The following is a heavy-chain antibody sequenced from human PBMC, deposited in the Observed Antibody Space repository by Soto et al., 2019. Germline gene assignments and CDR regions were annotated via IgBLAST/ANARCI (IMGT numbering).Heavy chain of an antibody. CDR2: IKFDGSEK. Sequence: GGSLRLSCAASGFDFSVYWMSWVRQAPGKGPEWVANIKFDGSEKQYVDSVKGRFTISRDNARNSVFLQMNSLGAGDTAVYYCVKDGGYCSSATCYSTRNHHFDAWGQGTLVTVSS. D-gene: IGHD2-2*01. CDR3: VKDGGYCSSATCYSTRNHHFDA. V-gene: IGHV3-7*03. CDR1: GFDFSVYW. J-gene: IGHJ5*02.